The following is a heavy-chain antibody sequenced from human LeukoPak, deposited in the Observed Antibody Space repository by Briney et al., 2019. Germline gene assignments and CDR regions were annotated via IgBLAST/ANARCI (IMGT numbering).Heavy chain of an antibody. CDR3: ARDRQWLIDY. Sequence: PGGSLRLSCAASGFTFSSYAMSWVRQAPGKGLEWVSAISGSGGSTYYADSVKGRFTISRDNAKNSLYLQMNSLRAEDTAVYYCARDRQWLIDYWGQGTLVTVSS. D-gene: IGHD6-19*01. CDR2: ISGSGGST. CDR1: GFTFSSYA. J-gene: IGHJ4*02. V-gene: IGHV3-23*01.